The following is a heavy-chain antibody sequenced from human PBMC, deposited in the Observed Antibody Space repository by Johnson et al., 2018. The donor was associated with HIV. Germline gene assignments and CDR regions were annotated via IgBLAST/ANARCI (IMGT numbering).Heavy chain of an antibody. Sequence: MLLVESGGGLVKPGGSLRLTCAASGFTFSGYGIHWVRQAPGKGLEWVSAISGSGGSTYYADSVKGRFTISRDNSKNTLYLQMNSLRVEDTALYYCARSFDSSDYWKHAFDVWGQGTMVTVSS. D-gene: IGHD3-22*01. CDR3: ARSFDSSDYWKHAFDV. J-gene: IGHJ3*01. CDR1: GFTFSGYG. CDR2: ISGSGGST. V-gene: IGHV3-23*04.